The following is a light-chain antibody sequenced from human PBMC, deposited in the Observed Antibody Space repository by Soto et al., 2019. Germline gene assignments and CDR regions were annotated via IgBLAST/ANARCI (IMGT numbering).Light chain of an antibody. CDR2: AAS. CDR3: QKYNSAPLT. CDR1: LLISPY. J-gene: IGKJ4*01. Sequence: DIQMTPSPSSLSASLGGRVTITCRASLLISPYLAWYQQKPGKIPNLLIYAASTLQAGVPSRFSGSGSGTDFTLTISSLQPEDVAAYYCQKYNSAPLTVGGGTKVDI. V-gene: IGKV1-27*01.